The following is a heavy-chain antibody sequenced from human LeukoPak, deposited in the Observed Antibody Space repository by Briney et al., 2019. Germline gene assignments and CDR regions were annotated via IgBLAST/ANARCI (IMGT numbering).Heavy chain of an antibody. CDR1: GGSFSGYY. V-gene: IGHV4-34*01. Sequence: SETLSLTCAVYGGSFSGYYWSWIRQPPGKGLEWIGEINHSGSTNYNPSLKSRVTISVDTSKNQFSLKLSSVTAADTAVYYCARGPNYDYVWGSYRYKYYFDYWGQGTLVTVSS. J-gene: IGHJ4*02. CDR2: INHSGST. CDR3: ARGPNYDYVWGSYRYKYYFDY. D-gene: IGHD3-16*02.